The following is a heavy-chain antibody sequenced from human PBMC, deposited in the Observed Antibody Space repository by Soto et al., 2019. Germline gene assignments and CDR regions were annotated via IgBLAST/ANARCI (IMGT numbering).Heavy chain of an antibody. D-gene: IGHD1-26*01. CDR2: FDPEDGET. J-gene: IGHJ4*02. V-gene: IGHV1-24*01. CDR3: ARGGGVGAIDYFDY. Sequence: ASVKVSCKVSGYTLTELSMHWVRQAPGKGLEWMGSFDPEDGETIYAQKFQGRVTMTRDTSTSTVYMELSSLRSEDTAVYYCARGGGVGAIDYFDYWGQGTLVTSPQ. CDR1: GYTLTELS.